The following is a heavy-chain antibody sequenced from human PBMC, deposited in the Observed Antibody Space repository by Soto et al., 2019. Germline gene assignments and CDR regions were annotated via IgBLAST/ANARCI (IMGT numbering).Heavy chain of an antibody. J-gene: IGHJ4*02. D-gene: IGHD4-17*01. CDR2: IYPVDSDA. V-gene: IGHV5-51*01. CDR1: GYSFSASYW. CDR3: ARGTTVTYFDY. Sequence: GESLKISCKASGYSFSASYWIGWVRQMPGKGLEWMGVIYPVDSDARYSPSFQGQVTISVDKSITTAYLQWSSLKASDTAMYYCARGTTVTYFDYWGQGTLVTVSS.